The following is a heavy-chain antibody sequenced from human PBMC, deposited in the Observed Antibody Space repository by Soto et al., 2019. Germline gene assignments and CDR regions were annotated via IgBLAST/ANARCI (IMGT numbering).Heavy chain of an antibody. CDR3: ARAGSGTYFVL. Sequence: ASVKVSCKASGYTLTSYYIHWVRQAPGQGLEWMGRINPSDGSTTSRQKLQGRLSMTRDTSTSTVFMELNSLQSQDTAVYFCARAGSGTYFVLWRQRTLVTVSS. J-gene: IGHJ4*02. CDR1: GYTLTSYY. CDR2: INPSDGST. V-gene: IGHV1-46*01. D-gene: IGHD3-10*01.